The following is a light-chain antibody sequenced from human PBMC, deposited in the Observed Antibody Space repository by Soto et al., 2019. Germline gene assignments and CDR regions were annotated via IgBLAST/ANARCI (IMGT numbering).Light chain of an antibody. V-gene: IGKV1-39*01. CDR1: QSISSY. J-gene: IGKJ5*01. Sequence: DIQMTQSPSSLSASVGDRVTITCRASQSISSYLNWYQQKPGKAPKVLIYAASSLQSGVPSRFSGSGSGTDFTLTISSLQPEDFATYYCQQSYSTPPITVGQGTRLEIK. CDR2: AAS. CDR3: QQSYSTPPIT.